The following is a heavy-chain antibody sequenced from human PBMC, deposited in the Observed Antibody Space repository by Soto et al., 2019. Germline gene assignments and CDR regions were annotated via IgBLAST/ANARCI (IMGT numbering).Heavy chain of an antibody. CDR1: GFSLSNTRMG. CDR2: IFSNGEK. CDR3: ARIPSMSSGWYFDY. D-gene: IGHD6-19*01. V-gene: IGHV2-26*01. Sequence: SGPTLVNPTETLTLTCTVSGFSLSNTRMGVSWIRQPPGKALEWLAHIFSNGEKSYRTSLKSGLTISKDTSKSQVVLTMTNMGPLDTATYYCARIPSMSSGWYFDYWGQGALVTVSS. J-gene: IGHJ4*02.